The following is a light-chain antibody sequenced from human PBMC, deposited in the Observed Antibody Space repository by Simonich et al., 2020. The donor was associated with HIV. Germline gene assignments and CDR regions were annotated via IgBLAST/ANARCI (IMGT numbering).Light chain of an antibody. V-gene: IGKV3-11*01. CDR2: DAS. Sequence: EIVLTQSPATLSLSPGERATLSCRASQSVSSFLAWYQQKPGQAPRLLIYDASNRATGIPARFSGSGSRTDFTLTISSLQSEDFAVYYCQQYNNWPYTFGQGTKVEFK. J-gene: IGKJ2*01. CDR1: QSVSSF. CDR3: QQYNNWPYT.